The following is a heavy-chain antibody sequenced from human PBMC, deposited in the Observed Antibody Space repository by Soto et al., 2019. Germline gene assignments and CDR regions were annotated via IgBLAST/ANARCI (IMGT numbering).Heavy chain of an antibody. J-gene: IGHJ4*02. D-gene: IGHD6-19*01. CDR1: GFTFSDYY. V-gene: IGHV3-11*01. CDR3: ARDKEVGWYRDSYFIDY. CDR2: ISSSGSTI. Sequence: QVQLVESGGVLVKPGGSLRLSCAASGFTFSDYYMSWIRQAPGKGLEWVSYISSSGSTIYYADSVKGRFTISRDNAKNSLYLQMNSLRAEDTAVYYCARDKEVGWYRDSYFIDYCGQGTLVTVSS.